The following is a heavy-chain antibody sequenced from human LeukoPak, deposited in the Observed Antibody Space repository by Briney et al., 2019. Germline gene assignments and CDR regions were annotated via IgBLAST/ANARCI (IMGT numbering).Heavy chain of an antibody. CDR2: INPNSGGT. CDR3: ARVMGVVPAAISY. V-gene: IGHV1-2*02. J-gene: IGHJ4*02. Sequence: ASVKVSCKASGYTFTGYYMHWVRQAPGQGLEWMGWINPNSGGTNYAQKFQGRVTMTRDTSISTAYMELSRLRSDDTAVYYCARVMGVVPAAISYWGQGTLVTVSS. D-gene: IGHD2-2*01. CDR1: GYTFTGYY.